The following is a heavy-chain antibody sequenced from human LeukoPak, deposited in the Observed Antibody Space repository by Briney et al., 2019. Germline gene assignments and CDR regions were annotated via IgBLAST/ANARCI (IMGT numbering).Heavy chain of an antibody. J-gene: IGHJ5*02. CDR3: ATAGEYRFDN. V-gene: IGHV3-74*01. D-gene: IGHD7-27*01. CDR2: MNTDGSTI. Sequence: PGGSLRLSCAASGFIFSNYWMHWVRQAPGEELVWVSRMNTDGSTINYADYVKGRFTISRDNAKNTLYLQMNSLTTEDTAVYYCATAGEYRFDNWGQGILVTVSS. CDR1: GFIFSNYW.